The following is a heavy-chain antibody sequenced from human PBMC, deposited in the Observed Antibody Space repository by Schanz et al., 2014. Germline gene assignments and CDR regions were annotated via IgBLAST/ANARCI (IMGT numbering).Heavy chain of an antibody. CDR1: GGTFSTYT. CDR2: IIPILGIA. Sequence: VQLEQSGAEVKKPGSSLQVSCKASGGTFSTYTISWVRQAPGQGLEWMGRIIPILGIANYAQKFQGRVTITADKSTFTAYMDVSSLRSEDTAVYYCASSGAGYSSSWDFDYWGQGTLVTVSS. D-gene: IGHD6-13*01. V-gene: IGHV1-69*02. CDR3: ASSGAGYSSSWDFDY. J-gene: IGHJ4*02.